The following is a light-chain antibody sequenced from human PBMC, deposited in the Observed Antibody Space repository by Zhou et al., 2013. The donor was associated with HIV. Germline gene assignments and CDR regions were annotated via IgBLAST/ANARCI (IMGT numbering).Light chain of an antibody. J-gene: IGKJ2*01. CDR3: QQYGSSPYT. CDR2: GAS. Sequence: EIVLTQSPGTLSLSPGERATLSCRASQSVSSNYLAWYQQRPGQAPRLLIYGASSRASGIPARFSGSGSGTDFTLTISGLEPEDFAVYYCQQYGSSPYTFGQGTKLEIK. CDR1: QSVSSNY. V-gene: IGKV3-20*01.